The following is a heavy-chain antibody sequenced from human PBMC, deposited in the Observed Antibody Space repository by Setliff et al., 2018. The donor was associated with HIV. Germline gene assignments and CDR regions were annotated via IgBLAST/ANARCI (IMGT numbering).Heavy chain of an antibody. V-gene: IGHV3-23*01. Sequence: PGGSLRLSCAASGFTFSNYAMNWVRQAPGKGLEWVAVISGSGNRTYYADSVKGWLNNSSDDSEKVLYMQMNSLTGEDTALYYCAKCGGDYYERSGTTYYGMDVWGQGTTVTVSS. CDR3: AKCGGDYYERSGTTYYGMDV. CDR1: GFTFSNYA. J-gene: IGHJ6*02. CDR2: ISGSGNRT. D-gene: IGHD3-22*01.